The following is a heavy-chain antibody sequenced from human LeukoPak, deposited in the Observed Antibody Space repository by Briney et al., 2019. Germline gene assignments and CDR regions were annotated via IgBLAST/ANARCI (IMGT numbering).Heavy chain of an antibody. CDR2: IKQDGSEK. CDR3: AELGITMIGGV. J-gene: IGHJ6*04. CDR1: GFTFSSFW. D-gene: IGHD3-10*02. Sequence: GGSLRPSCAASGFTFSSFWMNWVRQAPGKGLEWVANIKQDGSEKYYVDSLKGRFTISGDNAKNSLYLQMNSLRAEDTAVYYCAELGITMIGGVWGKGTTVTISS. V-gene: IGHV3-7*01.